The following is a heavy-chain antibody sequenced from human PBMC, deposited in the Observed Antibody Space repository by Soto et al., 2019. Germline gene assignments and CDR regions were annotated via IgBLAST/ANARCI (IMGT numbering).Heavy chain of an antibody. CDR2: IYFRGNT. D-gene: IGHD3-9*01. CDR3: ARVRYFHPHVDC. CDR1: GDSGNSDNYY. J-gene: IGHJ4*02. Sequence: PSETLSLTCTVSGDSGNSDNYYWSWIRQPPGKGLEWIGYIYFRGNTKYNPSFKSRVTISLDTSKNQFSLRLSSVTAADTAVYYFARVRYFHPHVDCWGQGALVTVSS. V-gene: IGHV4-61*01.